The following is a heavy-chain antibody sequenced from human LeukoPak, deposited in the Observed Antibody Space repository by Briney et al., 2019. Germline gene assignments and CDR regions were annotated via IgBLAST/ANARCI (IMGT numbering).Heavy chain of an antibody. J-gene: IGHJ4*02. CDR3: ARDLYYYDSSGY. D-gene: IGHD3-22*01. CDR1: GYTFTGYY. Sequence: ASVKVSCKASGYTFTGYYMHWVRQAPGQGLEWMGWINPNSGGTNYAQKFQGRVTMTRDTSISTAYMELSRLRSDDTAVYYCARDLYYYDSSGYCGQGTLVTVSS. CDR2: INPNSGGT. V-gene: IGHV1-2*02.